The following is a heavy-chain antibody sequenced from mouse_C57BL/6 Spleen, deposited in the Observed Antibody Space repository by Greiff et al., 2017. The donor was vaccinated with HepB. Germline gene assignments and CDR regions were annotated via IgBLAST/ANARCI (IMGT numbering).Heavy chain of an antibody. J-gene: IGHJ2*01. Sequence: VQLQQSGAELARPGASVKLSCKASGYTFTSYGINWVKQRTGQGLEWIGEIYPRSGNTYYNEKFKGKATLTADKSSSTAYMELRSLTSEDSAVYFCARGGYGSSYDYFDYWGQGTTLTVSS. V-gene: IGHV1-81*01. D-gene: IGHD1-1*01. CDR3: ARGGYGSSYDYFDY. CDR2: IYPRSGNT. CDR1: GYTFTSYG.